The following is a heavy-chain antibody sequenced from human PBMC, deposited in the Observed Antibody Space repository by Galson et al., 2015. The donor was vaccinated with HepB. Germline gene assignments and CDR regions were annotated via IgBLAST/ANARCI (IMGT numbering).Heavy chain of an antibody. CDR2: INWNGDSR. V-gene: IGHV3-20*04. J-gene: IGHJ4*02. CDR3: AREGTYDSSGYYRQNFDY. CDR1: GFRFDEYG. D-gene: IGHD3-22*01. Sequence: SLRLSCAASGFRFDEYGMSWVRQAPGEGLEWVSVINWNGDSRAYADSVKVRFTISRDNAKNSLYLQMSSLRAEDTALYYCAREGTYDSSGYYRQNFDYWGQGTLVTVSS.